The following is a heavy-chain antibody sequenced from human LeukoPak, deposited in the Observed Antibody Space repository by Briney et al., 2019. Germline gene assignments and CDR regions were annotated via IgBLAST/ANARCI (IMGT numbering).Heavy chain of an antibody. Sequence: SETLSLTCTVSGGSISSGDYYWSWIRQPPGKGLEWIGYIYYSGSTNYNPSLKSRVTISVDTSKNQLSLKLSSVTAADTAVYYCARDGPTALDYWGQGTLVTVSS. CDR3: ARDGPTALDY. CDR1: GGSISSGDYY. V-gene: IGHV4-61*08. J-gene: IGHJ4*02. CDR2: IYYSGST. D-gene: IGHD4-11*01.